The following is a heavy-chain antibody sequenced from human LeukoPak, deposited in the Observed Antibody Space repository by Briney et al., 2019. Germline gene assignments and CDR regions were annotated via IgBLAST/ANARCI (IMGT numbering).Heavy chain of an antibody. J-gene: IGHJ4*02. Sequence: GGSLRLSCAASGFPFISYWMTWVRQAPGKGLEWVANIKQDGSEKYYVDSVKGRFTISRDNAKNSLYLQMNSLRAEDTAVYYCARDQGYTVFDYWGQGTLVTVSS. CDR2: IKQDGSEK. CDR3: ARDQGYTVFDY. D-gene: IGHD1-1*01. V-gene: IGHV3-7*01. CDR1: GFPFISYW.